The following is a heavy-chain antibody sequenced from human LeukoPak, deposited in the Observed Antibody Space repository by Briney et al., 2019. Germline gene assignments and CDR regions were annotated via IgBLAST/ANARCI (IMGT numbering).Heavy chain of an antibody. V-gene: IGHV5-51*01. Sequence: GESLKISCKGSGYSFTSYWDGWVRQMPGKGLEWMGIIYPGDSDTRYSPSFQGQVTISADKSISPAYLQWSSLKASDTAMYYCARLLVATTLRGPFDYWGQGTLVTVSS. CDR3: ARLLVATTLRGPFDY. J-gene: IGHJ4*02. D-gene: IGHD2/OR15-2a*01. CDR1: GYSFTSYW. CDR2: IYPGDSDT.